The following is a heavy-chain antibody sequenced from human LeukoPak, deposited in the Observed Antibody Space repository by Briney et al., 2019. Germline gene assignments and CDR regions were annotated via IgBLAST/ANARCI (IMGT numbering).Heavy chain of an antibody. V-gene: IGHV3-66*01. D-gene: IGHD1-1*01. CDR1: GFTVSSNY. CDR3: AREAVTGLDAFDI. CDR2: IYSGGST. J-gene: IGHJ3*02. Sequence: GGSLRLSCAAPGFTVSSNYMTWVRQAPGKGLEWVSVIYSGGSTYYADCVKGRFTISRDNSKNTLYLQMNSLRAEDTAVYYCAREAVTGLDAFDIWGQGAMVTVSS.